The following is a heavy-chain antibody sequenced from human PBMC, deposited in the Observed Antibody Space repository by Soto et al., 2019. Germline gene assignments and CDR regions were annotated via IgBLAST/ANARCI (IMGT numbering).Heavy chain of an antibody. D-gene: IGHD3-22*01. V-gene: IGHV1-69*06. CDR2: VIPIFGKP. CDR3: ARCHFDNSGPGYLEF. CDR1: GGTFTSDA. J-gene: IGHJ4*02. Sequence: QVRLVQPEAEVKKPGSSVKVSCKASGGTFTSDATAWVRQARGQGLEWMGGVIPIFGKPSYTQKFQGRVTITADKSTSTVYMELSSLKSEDTAVYYCARCHFDNSGPGYLEFWGQGTLVTVS.